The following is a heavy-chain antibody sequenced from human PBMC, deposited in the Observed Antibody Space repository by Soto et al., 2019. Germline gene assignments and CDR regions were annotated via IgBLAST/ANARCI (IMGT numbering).Heavy chain of an antibody. J-gene: IGHJ4*02. CDR3: TISGGSSDY. CDR2: IRSKANSYAT. CDR1: GFTFSGSA. D-gene: IGHD1-26*01. V-gene: IGHV3-73*01. Sequence: GGSLRLSCAASGFTFSGSAMHWVRQASGKGLEWVGRIRSKANSYATAYAASVKGRFTISRDDSKNTAYLQMNSLKTEDTAVDYCTISGGSSDYWGQGTVVTVSS.